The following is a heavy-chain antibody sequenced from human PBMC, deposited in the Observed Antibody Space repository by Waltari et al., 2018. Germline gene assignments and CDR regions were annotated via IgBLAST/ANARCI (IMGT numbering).Heavy chain of an antibody. D-gene: IGHD2-15*01. CDR2: MYSGGIT. J-gene: IGHJ6*02. CDR3: ARAESGGMFDYYYGMDV. CDR1: GFNVNTHY. Sequence: ELQLVESGGGLIQPGGSLRLSCAASGFNVNTHYMSWVRQALGKGLGWITVMYSGGITYAAESGKGRFTIARDSYRNTLSLQMISRRAEDTAVYYCARAESGGMFDYYYGMDVWGQGTTVTVSS. V-gene: IGHV3-53*01.